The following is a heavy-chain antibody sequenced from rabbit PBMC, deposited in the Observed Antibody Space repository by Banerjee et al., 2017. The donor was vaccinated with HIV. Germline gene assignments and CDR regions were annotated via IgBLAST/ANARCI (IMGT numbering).Heavy chain of an antibody. D-gene: IGHD2-1*01. CDR1: GFDFSSYA. CDR3: ARGGSYDDYGDNL. Sequence: QEQLVESGGGLVQPEGSLTLTCKASGFDFSSYAMCWVRQAPGKGPEWIACIGGGDGSTYYASWVNGRFTVSRSTSLHTVTLQMTSLTAADTATYFCARGGSYDDYGDNLWGQGTLVTVS. CDR2: IGGGDGST. V-gene: IGHV1S47*01. J-gene: IGHJ4*01.